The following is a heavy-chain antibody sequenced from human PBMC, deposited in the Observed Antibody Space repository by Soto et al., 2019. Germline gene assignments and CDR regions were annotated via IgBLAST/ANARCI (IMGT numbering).Heavy chain of an antibody. D-gene: IGHD6-19*01. Sequence: GGSLRLSCVTSGFAFSSYSMHWVRQAPGKGLEWVAVMSSDERNLYYADSVKGRFSISRDNSRNTLFLHMSSLRGEDTAVYYCARDQEAIAGPFDSWGQGTQVTVSS. CDR2: MSSDERNL. CDR1: GFAFSSYS. V-gene: IGHV3-30*04. CDR3: ARDQEAIAGPFDS. J-gene: IGHJ4*02.